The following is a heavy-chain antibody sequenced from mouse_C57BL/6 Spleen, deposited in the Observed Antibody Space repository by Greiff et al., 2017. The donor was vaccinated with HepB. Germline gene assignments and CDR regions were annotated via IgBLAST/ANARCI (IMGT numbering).Heavy chain of an antibody. CDR2: ISDGGSYT. Sequence: EVQLVESGGGLVKPGGSLKLSCAASGFTFSSYAMSWVRQTPEKRLEWVATISDGGSYTYYPDNVKGRFTISRDNAKNNLYLQMSHLKSEDTAMYYCARREGYWYFDVWGTGTTVTVSS. J-gene: IGHJ1*03. CDR1: GFTFSSYA. V-gene: IGHV5-4*01. CDR3: ARREGYWYFDV.